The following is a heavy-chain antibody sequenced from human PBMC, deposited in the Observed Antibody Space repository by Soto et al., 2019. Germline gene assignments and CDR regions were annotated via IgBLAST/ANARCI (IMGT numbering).Heavy chain of an antibody. J-gene: IGHJ4*02. D-gene: IGHD7-27*01. CDR3: AKEVSLGSTVDLGY. Sequence: GGSLRLSCAASGSPFSIFAMSWVRQSPGKGLEWVSTISGSGGSTYYADAVKGRFTISRDNSMDTLFLQMKSLRVEDTAIYYCAKEVSLGSTVDLGYWGQGTLVTVSS. CDR1: GSPFSIFA. V-gene: IGHV3-23*01. CDR2: ISGSGGST.